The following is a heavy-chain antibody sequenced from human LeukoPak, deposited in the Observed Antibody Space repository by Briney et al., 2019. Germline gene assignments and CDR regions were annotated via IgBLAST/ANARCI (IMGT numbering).Heavy chain of an antibody. CDR2: ISSDGART. Sequence: PGGSLRLSCSASGFTFTSYAMHWVRQAPGKGLEYVSAISSDGARTYYADSVRGRFTISRDNSKNTLYLQMSSLRAEDTAVYYCASGYGSGPYYKGYFDYWGQGTQVTVPS. CDR1: GFTFTSYA. D-gene: IGHD3-10*01. J-gene: IGHJ4*02. CDR3: ASGYGSGPYYKGYFDY. V-gene: IGHV3-64D*09.